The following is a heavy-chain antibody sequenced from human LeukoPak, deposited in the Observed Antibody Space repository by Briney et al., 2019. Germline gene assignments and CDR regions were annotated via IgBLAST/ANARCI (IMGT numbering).Heavy chain of an antibody. V-gene: IGHV1-18*01. Sequence: ASVKVSCKASGYTFTSHGISWVRQAPGQGLEWMGWISAYNGNTNYAQKLQGRVTMTTDTSTSTAYMELRSLRSDDTAVYYCARGYYDFWSGSYGMDVWGQGTTVTVSS. D-gene: IGHD3-3*01. CDR3: ARGYYDFWSGSYGMDV. J-gene: IGHJ6*02. CDR2: ISAYNGNT. CDR1: GYTFTSHG.